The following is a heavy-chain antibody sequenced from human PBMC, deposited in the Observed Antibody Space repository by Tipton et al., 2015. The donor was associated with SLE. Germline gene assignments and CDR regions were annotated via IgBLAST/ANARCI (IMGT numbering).Heavy chain of an antibody. V-gene: IGHV3-30*02. CDR3: AKDGGRDYFDY. Sequence: SLRLSCAASGFIFSSLGMHWIRQAPGKGPGWVAFIRYDGSKQYYADSVKGRFTISRDNSKNTVYLQLNSLRREDTAMYYCAKDGGRDYFDYWGQGTLVTVSS. D-gene: IGHD1-14*01. J-gene: IGHJ4*02. CDR2: IRYDGSKQ. CDR1: GFIFSSLG.